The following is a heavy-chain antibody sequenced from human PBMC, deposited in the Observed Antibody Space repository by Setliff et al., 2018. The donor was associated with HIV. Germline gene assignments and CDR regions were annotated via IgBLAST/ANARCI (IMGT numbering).Heavy chain of an antibody. CDR2: VFYNGDT. D-gene: IGHD3-3*01. Sequence: TSETLSLTCSVSGGSMRNYYWSWIRQSPGKGLEWIGYVFYNGDTAYNPSLKSRLTISVDTSKSQFSLKLTSVTAADTAVYYCARQMTIPGVAVTPVDYWGQGALVTVSS. CDR1: GGSMRNYY. J-gene: IGHJ4*02. CDR3: ARQMTIPGVAVTPVDY. V-gene: IGHV4-59*08.